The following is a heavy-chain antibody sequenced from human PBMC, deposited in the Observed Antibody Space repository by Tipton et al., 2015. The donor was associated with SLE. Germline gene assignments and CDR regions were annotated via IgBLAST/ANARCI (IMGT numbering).Heavy chain of an antibody. D-gene: IGHD3-16*01. CDR3: ARGVRGSHFDY. CDR1: GGSISSSSYY. V-gene: IGHV4-61*05. CDR2: TYYSGST. Sequence: TLSLTCTVSGGSISSSSYYWGWIRQPPGRGLEWIGYTYYSGSTNYHPSLKSRVTISVDTSKNQFSLKLNSVTAADTAVYYCARGVRGSHFDYWGQGTLVTVSS. J-gene: IGHJ4*02.